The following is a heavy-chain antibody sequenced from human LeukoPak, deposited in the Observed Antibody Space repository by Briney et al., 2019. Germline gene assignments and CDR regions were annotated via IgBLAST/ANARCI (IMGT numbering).Heavy chain of an antibody. Sequence: GGSLRLSCAASGFTVSSNYMSWVRQAPGKGLEWVSVIFTGDTTSYADSVKGRFTISRDNSRNTLYLQMNSLRVEDTAVYYCASGTLYSTSPFDYWGQGTLVTVSS. D-gene: IGHD6-6*01. CDR3: ASGTLYSTSPFDY. CDR1: GFTVSSNY. CDR2: IFTGDTT. V-gene: IGHV3-66*01. J-gene: IGHJ4*02.